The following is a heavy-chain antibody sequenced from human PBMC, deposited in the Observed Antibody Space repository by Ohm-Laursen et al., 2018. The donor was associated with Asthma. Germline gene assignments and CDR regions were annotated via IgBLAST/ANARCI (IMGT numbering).Heavy chain of an antibody. D-gene: IGHD6-13*01. J-gene: IGHJ3*01. CDR2: TSLGGGGT. Sequence: SLRLSCAASGFTFRNYAMTWVRQAPGKGLEWVSTTSLGGGGTYFADSVRGRFTISRDNSNNMLYLHMNSLRADDTAVYYCAKDEYSTTLGVGAFDFWGQGTMVTVSS. CDR1: GFTFRNYA. V-gene: IGHV3-23*01. CDR3: AKDEYSTTLGVGAFDF.